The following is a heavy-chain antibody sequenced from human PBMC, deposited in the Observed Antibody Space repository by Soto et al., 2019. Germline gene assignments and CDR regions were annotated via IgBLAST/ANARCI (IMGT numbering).Heavy chain of an antibody. CDR3: AGTRYYDFWSGYYAYGMDV. D-gene: IGHD3-3*01. J-gene: IGHJ6*02. CDR1: GYSFTIYC. Sequence: PGESLKISCKGSGYSFTIYCIGWVLQMPWKGLEWMGIIYPGDSDTRYSPSFQGQVTISADKSISTAYLQWSSLKASDTAMYYCAGTRYYDFWSGYYAYGMDVWGQGTTVTVSS. V-gene: IGHV5-51*01. CDR2: IYPGDSDT.